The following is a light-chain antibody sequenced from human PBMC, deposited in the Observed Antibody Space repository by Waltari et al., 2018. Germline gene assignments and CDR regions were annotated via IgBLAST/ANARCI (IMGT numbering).Light chain of an antibody. Sequence: QSALTQPPSASGSPGQSVTISCTGTSSDVGGYNYVSWYQQHPGKAPKLMIYEVSTRPSGVPDRFSGSKSGNTASLTVSGLQAEDEADYYCSSYAGSYVFGTGTKVTVL. CDR3: SSYAGSYV. CDR2: EVS. CDR1: SSDVGGYNY. V-gene: IGLV2-8*01. J-gene: IGLJ1*01.